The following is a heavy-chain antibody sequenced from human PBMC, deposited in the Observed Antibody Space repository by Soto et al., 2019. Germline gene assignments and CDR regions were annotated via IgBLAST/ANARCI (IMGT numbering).Heavy chain of an antibody. CDR1: AFTLSSYW. D-gene: IGHD3-22*01. J-gene: IGHJ3*02. Sequence: EVQLVESGGGLVQPGGSLRLSCEASAFTLSSYWMRWVHQAPGKGLEWVANIKPDGSEKYYVDSVKGRFTISRDNTKNSLYLQMSTLSPEDTAIYYCARDYEFGFDIWGQGTLVTVSS. CDR3: ARDYEFGFDI. CDR2: IKPDGSEK. V-gene: IGHV3-7*01.